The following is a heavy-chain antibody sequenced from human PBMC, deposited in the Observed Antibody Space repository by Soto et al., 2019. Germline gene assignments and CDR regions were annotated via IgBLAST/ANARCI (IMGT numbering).Heavy chain of an antibody. J-gene: IGHJ4*02. CDR2: IKEDGSEK. V-gene: IGHV3-7*03. CDR1: GFTFSSYW. CDR3: ARGMIVYARIPDY. D-gene: IGHD2-8*01. Sequence: PGGSLRLSCAASGFTFSSYWMTWVRQAPGKGLEWVANIKEDGSEKYYVDSVKGRFTISRDNAKNSLYLQMNSLRAEDTAVYYCARGMIVYARIPDYWGQGTLVTVSS.